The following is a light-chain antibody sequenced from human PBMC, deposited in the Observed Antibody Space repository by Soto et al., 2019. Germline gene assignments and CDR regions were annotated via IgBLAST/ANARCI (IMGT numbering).Light chain of an antibody. CDR1: QSVSSY. CDR2: DAS. V-gene: IGKV3-11*01. Sequence: EIVSTQSPATRSLSPGERATLSCRASQSVSSYLAWYQQKPGQAPRLLIYDASNRATGIPARFSGSGSGTDFTLTISSLEPEDFAVYYCQQRSNWPPITFGQGTRPEIK. CDR3: QQRSNWPPIT. J-gene: IGKJ5*01.